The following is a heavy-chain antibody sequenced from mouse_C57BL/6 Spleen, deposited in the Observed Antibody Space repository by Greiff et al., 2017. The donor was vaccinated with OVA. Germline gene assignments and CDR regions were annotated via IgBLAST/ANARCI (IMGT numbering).Heavy chain of an antibody. CDR1: GYTFTSYW. CDR3: ARTGSSYFDD. Sequence: QVQLQQPGAELVMPGASVKLSCKASGYTFTSYWMHWVKQRPGQGLEWIGEIDPSDSYTNYNQKFKGKSTLTVDKSSSTAYMQLSSLTSEDSAVYYCARTGSSYFDDWGKGTTLTVSS. J-gene: IGHJ2*01. CDR2: IDPSDSYT. D-gene: IGHD1-1*01. V-gene: IGHV1-69*01.